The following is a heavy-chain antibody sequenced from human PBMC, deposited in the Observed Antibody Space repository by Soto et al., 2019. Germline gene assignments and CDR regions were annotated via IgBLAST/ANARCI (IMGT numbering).Heavy chain of an antibody. CDR3: ARGRGYCSGGSCYTIDY. CDR1: GGTFSSYA. D-gene: IGHD2-15*01. CDR2: IIPIFGTA. J-gene: IGHJ4*02. Sequence: QVQLVQSGAEVKKPGSSVKVSCKASGGTFSSYAISWVRQAPGQGLEWMGGIIPIFGTANDAQKFQGRVTITADESTSTAYMELSSLRSEDTAVYYCARGRGYCSGGSCYTIDYWGQGTLVTVSS. V-gene: IGHV1-69*12.